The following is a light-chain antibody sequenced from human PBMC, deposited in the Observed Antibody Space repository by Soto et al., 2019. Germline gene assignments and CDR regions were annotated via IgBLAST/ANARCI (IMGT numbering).Light chain of an antibody. Sequence: EVVLTQSPGTLSLSRGETATLSCRASERIYSAYLGWYQQKPGQAPRILIYGKSSRATGIPDRFSGSGSGTDLTLTISSLEPEDFAVYYCQKYGNSPITCGQGTRLEIK. CDR3: QKYGNSPIT. CDR2: GKS. J-gene: IGKJ5*01. CDR1: ERIYSAY. V-gene: IGKV3-20*01.